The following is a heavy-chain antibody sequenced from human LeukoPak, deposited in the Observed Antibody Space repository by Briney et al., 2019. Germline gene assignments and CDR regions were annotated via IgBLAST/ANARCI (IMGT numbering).Heavy chain of an antibody. CDR2: ISYDGINE. CDR3: ARDLAYYFDSSYYGGAFDI. V-gene: IGHV3-30*03. Sequence: PGRSLRLSCAASGFTFSSYGMHWVRQAPGKGLEWVAVISYDGINEYYADSVKGRFTISRDNSKITLYLQMNSLRAEDTAVYYCARDLAYYFDSSYYGGAFDIWGQGTMVTVSS. D-gene: IGHD3-22*01. CDR1: GFTFSSYG. J-gene: IGHJ3*02.